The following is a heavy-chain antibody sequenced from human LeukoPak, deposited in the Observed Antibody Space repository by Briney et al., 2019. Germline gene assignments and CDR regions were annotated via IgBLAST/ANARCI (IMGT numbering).Heavy chain of an antibody. Sequence: GSLRLSCAASGFTFSSYWMSWIRQPPGKGLEWIGEINHSGSTNYNPSLKSRVTISVDTSKNQFSLKLSSVTAADTAVYYCAELGITMIGGVWGKGTTVTISS. CDR2: INHSGST. V-gene: IGHV4-34*08. CDR3: AELGITMIGGV. D-gene: IGHD3-10*02. CDR1: GFTFSSYW. J-gene: IGHJ6*04.